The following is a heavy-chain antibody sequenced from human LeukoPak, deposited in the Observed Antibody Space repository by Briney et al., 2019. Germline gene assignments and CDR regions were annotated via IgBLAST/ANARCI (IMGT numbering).Heavy chain of an antibody. CDR2: IFISGNT. V-gene: IGHV4-4*07. CDR3: AREGKGQQLGLDY. CDR1: GDSINTYY. J-gene: IGHJ4*02. Sequence: SETLSLTCTVSGDSINTYYWSWIRQPAGGGLQWIGRIFISGNTNYNPSLKSRVTLSVDTSKNHFSLKLSSVTAADTAVYLCAREGKGQQLGLDYWGQGAMVIVAS. D-gene: IGHD6-13*01.